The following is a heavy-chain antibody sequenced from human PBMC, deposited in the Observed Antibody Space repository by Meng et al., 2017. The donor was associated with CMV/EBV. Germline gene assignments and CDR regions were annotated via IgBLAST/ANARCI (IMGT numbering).Heavy chain of an antibody. CDR3: AREGVYYDFWSGYQAGNYFDY. Sequence: GSLRLSCTVSGGSISSYYWSWIRQPPGKGLEWIGYIYYSGSTNYNPSLKSRVTISVDTSKNQFSLKLSSVTAADTAVYYCAREGVYYDFWSGYQAGNYFDYWGQGTLVTVSS. CDR1: GGSISSYY. V-gene: IGHV4-59*01. J-gene: IGHJ4*02. D-gene: IGHD3-3*01. CDR2: IYYSGST.